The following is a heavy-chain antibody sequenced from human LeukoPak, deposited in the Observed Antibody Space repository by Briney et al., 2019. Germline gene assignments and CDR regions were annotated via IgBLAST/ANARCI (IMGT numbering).Heavy chain of an antibody. Sequence: SETLSLTCTVSGGSLSSYYWSWIRQPPGKGLGWIGYFHDGGSTNYNPSLRSRVSISVDTSKNQFTLKLSSVTAADTAVYYCARWPSRLNWFDPWGQGTLVTVSS. CDR2: FHDGGST. V-gene: IGHV4-59*01. D-gene: IGHD6-13*01. J-gene: IGHJ5*02. CDR3: ARWPSRLNWFDP. CDR1: GGSLSSYY.